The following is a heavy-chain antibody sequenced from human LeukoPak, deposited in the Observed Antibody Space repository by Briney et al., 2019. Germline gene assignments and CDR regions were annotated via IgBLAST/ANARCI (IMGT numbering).Heavy chain of an antibody. Sequence: GGSLRLSCAASGFTFSTYGMNWVRQAPGKGLEWVSSISSRSDSIHYADALRGRFTVSRDNSKNSLFLQMNSVTAEDTAVYYCASGVQHCADGDCYSIYWSQGTLVTVSP. J-gene: IGHJ4*02. V-gene: IGHV3-21*01. CDR2: ISSRSDSI. CDR1: GFTFSTYG. CDR3: ASGVQHCADGDCYSIY. D-gene: IGHD2-21*01.